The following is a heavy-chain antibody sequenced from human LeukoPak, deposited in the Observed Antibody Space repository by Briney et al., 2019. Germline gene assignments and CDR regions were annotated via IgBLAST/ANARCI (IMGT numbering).Heavy chain of an antibody. CDR3: ARGSGFSWFDP. D-gene: IGHD3-22*01. CDR1: GGSISSGGYS. CDR2: IYHSGST. J-gene: IGHJ5*02. V-gene: IGHV4-30-2*01. Sequence: PSETLSLTCAVSGGSISSGGYSWSWIRQPPGKGLEWIGYIYHSGSTYYNPSLKSRVTISVDRSKNQFSLKLSSVTAADTAVYYCARGSGFSWFDPWGQGTLVTVSS.